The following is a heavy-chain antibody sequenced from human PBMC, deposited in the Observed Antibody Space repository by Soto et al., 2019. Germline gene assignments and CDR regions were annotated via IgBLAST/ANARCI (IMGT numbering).Heavy chain of an antibody. CDR3: ARGFGSSLNTGGYNLFDF. D-gene: IGHD6-13*01. Sequence: ASMMFSCKTSGYTFTNFDVNLVRQADGQGLEWMGWRSPNSENKGYAQKFQGRVSMTRDTSITTAYMELSSLRSEDTAVYYCARGFGSSLNTGGYNLFDFWGPGTLVPVSS. CDR2: RSPNSENK. CDR1: GYTFTNFD. V-gene: IGHV1-8*01. J-gene: IGHJ5*01.